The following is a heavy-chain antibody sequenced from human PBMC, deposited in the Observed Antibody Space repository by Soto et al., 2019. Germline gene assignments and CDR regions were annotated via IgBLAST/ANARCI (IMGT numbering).Heavy chain of an antibody. CDR2: IIPILGIA. Sequence: SVKVSCKASGGTFSSYTISWVRQAPGQGLEWMGRIIPILGIANYAQKFQGRVTITADKSTSTAYMELSSLKASDTAMYYCARVTFPAAGTSNTGMDVWGKGTTVTVSS. D-gene: IGHD6-13*01. V-gene: IGHV1-69*02. J-gene: IGHJ6*03. CDR3: ARVTFPAAGTSNTGMDV. CDR1: GGTFSSYT.